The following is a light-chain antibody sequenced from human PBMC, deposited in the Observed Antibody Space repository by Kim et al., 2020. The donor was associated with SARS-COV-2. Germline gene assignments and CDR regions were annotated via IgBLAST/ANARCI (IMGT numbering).Light chain of an antibody. CDR1: QDSKNY. J-gene: IGKJ4*01. Sequence: SRSESVGDRVTIACQASQDSKNYLNWYQHKSGKAPKLLIYDASTLDTGVPSRFSGSGSGTHFTFTITSLQPEDVATYYCHQYDDLIFGGGTKLEI. CDR2: DAS. V-gene: IGKV1-33*01. CDR3: HQYDDLI.